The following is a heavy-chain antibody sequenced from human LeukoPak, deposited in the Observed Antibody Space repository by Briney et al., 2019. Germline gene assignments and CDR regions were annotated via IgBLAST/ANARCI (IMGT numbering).Heavy chain of an antibody. J-gene: IGHJ5*02. CDR2: ISGSGGST. Sequence: GGSLRLSCAASGFTFSSYAMSWVRQAPGKGLEWVSAISGSGGSTYYADSVKGRFTISRDNSKNTLYLQMNSLRAEVTAVYYCAKSSKTWFGELLLRNNWFDPWGQGTLVTVSS. CDR3: AKSSKTWFGELLLRNNWFDP. D-gene: IGHD3-10*01. V-gene: IGHV3-23*01. CDR1: GFTFSSYA.